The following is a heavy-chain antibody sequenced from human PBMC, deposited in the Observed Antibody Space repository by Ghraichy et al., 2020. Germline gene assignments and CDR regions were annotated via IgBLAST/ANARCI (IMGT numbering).Heavy chain of an antibody. J-gene: IGHJ6*02. Sequence: SETLSLTCTVSGGSIRSGDYYWSWIRQPPGKGLEWIGYIYYSGNTYYNPSLKSRLTISVDTSKNQFSLKLTSVTAADTAVYYCGRERVIWSGSHRTMDVWGQGTPVTVSS. CDR1: GGSIRSGDYY. CDR2: IYYSGNT. CDR3: GRERVIWSGSHRTMDV. V-gene: IGHV4-30-4*01. D-gene: IGHD3-3*01.